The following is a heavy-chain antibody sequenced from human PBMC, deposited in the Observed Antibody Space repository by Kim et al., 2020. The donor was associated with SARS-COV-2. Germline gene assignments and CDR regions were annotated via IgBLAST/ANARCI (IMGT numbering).Heavy chain of an antibody. CDR3: SRIAMTAYYFDY. CDR1: GYIFTNYW. Sequence: GESLKISCKTSGYIFTNYWIGWVRQMPGKDLEWMGIIYPADSDTKYSPSFQGQVTISADKSINTAYLQWSSLKASDTATYYCSRIAMTAYYFDYWGQGSVVTVSS. D-gene: IGHD2-21*02. V-gene: IGHV5-51*01. J-gene: IGHJ4*02. CDR2: IYPADSDT.